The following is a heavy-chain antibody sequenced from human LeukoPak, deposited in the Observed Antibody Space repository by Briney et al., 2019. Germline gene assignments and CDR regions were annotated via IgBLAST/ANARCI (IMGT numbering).Heavy chain of an antibody. CDR2: IDTDGSST. J-gene: IGHJ1*01. Sequence: GGSLRLSCAASGFTFSSYWMHWVRQAPGKGLVWVSRIDTDGSSTSYADSVKGRFTISRDNAKNTLYLQMNSLRADDTGVYYCARAPSEVGGYYPEYFRHWGQGTLVTVSS. D-gene: IGHD3-22*01. CDR1: GFTFSSYW. CDR3: ARAPSEVGGYYPEYFRH. V-gene: IGHV3-74*01.